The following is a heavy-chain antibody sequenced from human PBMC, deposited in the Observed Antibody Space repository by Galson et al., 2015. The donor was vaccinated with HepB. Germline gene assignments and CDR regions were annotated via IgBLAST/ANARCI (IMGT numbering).Heavy chain of an antibody. J-gene: IGHJ3*01. V-gene: IGHV3-7*03. CDR2: INSDGNEK. D-gene: IGHD4-17*01. Sequence: SLRLSCAASGITLTNYWIHWVRQTPGKGLEWVADINSDGNEKYYAVSVQGRFTISRDKARNSVYLQMNSLRVDDTAVYICVKGPPNDDGESVAFDFWGQGTTVTVSS. CDR1: GITLTNYW. CDR3: VKGPPNDDGESVAFDF.